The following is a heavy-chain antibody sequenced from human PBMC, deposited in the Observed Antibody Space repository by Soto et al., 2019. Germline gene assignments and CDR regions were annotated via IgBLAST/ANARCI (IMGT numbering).Heavy chain of an antibody. J-gene: IGHJ6*02. CDR2: ISGSGTTP. CDR1: GFTFNSYD. CDR3: AIPGVLSPRHNFYGMDV. Sequence: EVQLVDSGGGLVQPGDSLRLSCVASGFTFNSYDMNWVRQAPGEGLEWVSGISGSGTTPYYADSVRGRLTISRDNSKNTLYLQTANLRAEDTSVYYCAIPGVLSPRHNFYGMDVWGQGTTVTVSS. D-gene: IGHD3-3*01. V-gene: IGHV3-23*04.